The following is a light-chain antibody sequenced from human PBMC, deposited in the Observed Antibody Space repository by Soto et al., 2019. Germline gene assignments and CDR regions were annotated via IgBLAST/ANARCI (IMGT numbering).Light chain of an antibody. CDR2: NTF. V-gene: IGKV3-20*01. J-gene: IGKJ3*01. CDR3: QQYGGSPFT. CDR1: QSFSTSY. Sequence: EIVLTQSPGTLSLSPGDRATLSCRASQSFSTSYLAWYQHKPGQAPRLLIYNTFTRATGIPDRFSGSGSGTDFTLTIIRLEPEDFAVYYCQQYGGSPFTFGPGTKVDIK.